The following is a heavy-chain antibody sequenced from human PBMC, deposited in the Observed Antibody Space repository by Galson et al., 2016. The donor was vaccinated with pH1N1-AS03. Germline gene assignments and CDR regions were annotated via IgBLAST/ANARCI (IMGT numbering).Heavy chain of an antibody. CDR2: IRQDGSEK. D-gene: IGHD1-1*01. J-gene: IGHJ2*01. CDR3: AREYPLNDYLDI. CDR1: GFSFSASW. Sequence: SLRLSCAASGFSFSASWMSWVRQAPGKGLEWVAHIRQDGSEKYYVDSVEGRFTISRDNAKNSLYLQMNSLRVEDRAVYYCAREYPLNDYLDIWGQGTLVTVSS. V-gene: IGHV3-7*03.